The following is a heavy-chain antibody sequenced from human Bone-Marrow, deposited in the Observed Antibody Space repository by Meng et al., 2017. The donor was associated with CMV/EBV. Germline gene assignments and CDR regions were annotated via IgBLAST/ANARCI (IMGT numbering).Heavy chain of an antibody. CDR3: VRSRSWFDP. CDR1: GGSISNSTYY. CDR2: IYHSGNT. D-gene: IGHD2-2*01. J-gene: IGHJ5*02. V-gene: IGHV4-39*07. Sequence: SETLSLSCTVSGGSISNSTYYWDWIRQPPGKGLEWIGSIYHSGNTYYNPSLKSRVTISVDTSKNKFSLRLRSVTAADTAVYFCVRSRSWFDPWGQGTLVTVYS.